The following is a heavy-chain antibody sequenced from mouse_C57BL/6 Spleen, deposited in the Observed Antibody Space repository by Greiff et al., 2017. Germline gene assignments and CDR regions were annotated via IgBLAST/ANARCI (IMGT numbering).Heavy chain of an antibody. CDR1: GYAFSSYW. Sequence: VQLQQSGAELVKPGASVKISCKASGYAFSSYWMNWVKQRPGKGLEWIGQIYPGDGDTTYNGKFKGKATLTADKSSSTADMQLSSLTSEDSAVYFCARDYCSSSLDYWGQGTTLTVSS. V-gene: IGHV1-80*01. D-gene: IGHD1-1*01. J-gene: IGHJ2*01. CDR2: IYPGDGDT. CDR3: ARDYCSSSLDY.